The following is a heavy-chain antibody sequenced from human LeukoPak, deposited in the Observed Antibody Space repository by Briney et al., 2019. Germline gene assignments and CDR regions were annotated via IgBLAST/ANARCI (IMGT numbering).Heavy chain of an antibody. CDR3: ARGTAMVMGVY. V-gene: IGHV4-61*02. CDR2: IYTSGST. Sequence: SQTLSLTCTVSGGSISSGSYYWSWIRQPAGKGLEWIGRIYTSGSTNYNPSLKSRVTISVDTSKNQFSLKLSSVTAADTAVYYCARGTAMVMGVYWGQGTLVTVSS. CDR1: GGSISSGSYY. D-gene: IGHD5-18*01. J-gene: IGHJ4*02.